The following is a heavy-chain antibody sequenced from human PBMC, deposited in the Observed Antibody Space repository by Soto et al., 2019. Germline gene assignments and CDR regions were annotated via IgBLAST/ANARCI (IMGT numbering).Heavy chain of an antibody. J-gene: IGHJ6*03. CDR2: ISSDGGST. CDR3: ARQYGYYYYYMDV. V-gene: IGHV3-74*01. Sequence: GGSLRLSCVASGFTFSSYWMPWVRQAPGKGLVWVSRISSDGGSTTYADSVKGRFTISRDNAKNTLYLQMNSLRAEDTAVYYCARQYGYYYYYMDVWGKGTTVTVSS. D-gene: IGHD2-8*01. CDR1: GFTFSSYW.